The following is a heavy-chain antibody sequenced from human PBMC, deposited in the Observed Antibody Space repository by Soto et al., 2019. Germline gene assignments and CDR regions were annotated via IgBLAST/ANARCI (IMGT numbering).Heavy chain of an antibody. Sequence: PGESLKISCKGSGYSFTSYWISWVRQMPGKGLEWMGRIDPSDSYTNYSPSFQGHVTTSADKSISTAYLQWSSLKASDTAMYYCARHFEDQSAYNWFDPWGQGTLVTVSS. CDR2: IDPSDSYT. CDR3: ARHFEDQSAYNWFDP. V-gene: IGHV5-10-1*01. CDR1: GYSFTSYW. J-gene: IGHJ5*02. D-gene: IGHD3-9*01.